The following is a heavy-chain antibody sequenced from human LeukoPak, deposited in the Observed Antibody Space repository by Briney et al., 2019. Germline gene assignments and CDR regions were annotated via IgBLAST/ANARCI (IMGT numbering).Heavy chain of an antibody. CDR1: GGSFSGYY. Sequence: PSETLSLTCAVYGGSFSGYYWSWIRQPPGKGLEWIGEINHSGSTNYNPSLKSRVTISVDTSKNQFSLKLSSVTAADTAVYYCASGWYSANWFDSWGQGTLVTVSS. CDR2: INHSGST. J-gene: IGHJ5*01. V-gene: IGHV4-34*01. CDR3: ASGWYSANWFDS. D-gene: IGHD6-13*01.